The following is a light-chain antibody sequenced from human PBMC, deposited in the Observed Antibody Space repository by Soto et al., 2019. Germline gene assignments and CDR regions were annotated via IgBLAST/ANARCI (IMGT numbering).Light chain of an antibody. J-gene: IGKJ1*01. CDR1: QGISNY. Sequence: DIQMTQSPSSLSASVGDRVTITCRASQGISNYLAWYQQKPGKVPKLLIYAASTLQSGVPSRFSGSGSGTDFTLTISSLQHEDVATYYCQKYNSALSWTFGQGTKVEIK. CDR3: QKYNSALSWT. V-gene: IGKV1-27*01. CDR2: AAS.